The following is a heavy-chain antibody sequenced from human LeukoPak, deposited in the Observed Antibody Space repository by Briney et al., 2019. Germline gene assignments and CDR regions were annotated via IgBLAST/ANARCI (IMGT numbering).Heavy chain of an antibody. CDR3: ARESRERDKYSSPFPPGYFDY. V-gene: IGHV1-46*01. Sequence: ASVKVSCKASGYTFTSYYMHWVRQAPGQGLEWMGIINPSGGSTSYAQKFQGRVTMTRDTSTSTVYMELSSLRSEDTAVYYCARESRERDKYSSPFPPGYFDYWGQGTLVTVSS. CDR1: GYTFTSYY. J-gene: IGHJ4*02. CDR2: INPSGGST. D-gene: IGHD6-6*01.